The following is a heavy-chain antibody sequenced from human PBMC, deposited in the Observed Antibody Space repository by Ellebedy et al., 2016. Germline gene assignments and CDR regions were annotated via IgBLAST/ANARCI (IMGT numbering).Heavy chain of an antibody. CDR3: AKDSRGGFFDGMDV. V-gene: IGHV3-9*01. J-gene: IGHJ6*02. D-gene: IGHD3-10*01. CDR1: GFKFDDYA. Sequence: GGSLRLXXTVSGFKFDDYAMHWARRAPGKGLEWVAGITFNSGTVVYADSVRGRFTISRDSAQKSLYLQMNSLRVEDTALYYCAKDSRGGFFDGMDVWGQGTLVTVSS. CDR2: ITFNSGTV.